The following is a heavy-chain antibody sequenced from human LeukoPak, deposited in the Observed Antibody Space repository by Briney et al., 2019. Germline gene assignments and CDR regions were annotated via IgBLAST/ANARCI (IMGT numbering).Heavy chain of an antibody. CDR1: GYSFTTYW. J-gene: IGHJ4*02. CDR2: ISPDDSDI. V-gene: IGHV5-51*01. Sequence: GQSLKISCKGSGYSFTTYWIAWVRQMPGRGLEWRGIISPDDSDIRYSPSFQGHVTISADKSISTANLQWSSLQASDTAMYYCARHEGSGSYYSYWGQGTLVTVSS. D-gene: IGHD1-26*01. CDR3: ARHEGSGSYYSY.